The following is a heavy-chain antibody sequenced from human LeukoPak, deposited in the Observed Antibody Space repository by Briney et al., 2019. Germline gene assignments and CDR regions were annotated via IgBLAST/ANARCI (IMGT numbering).Heavy chain of an antibody. CDR3: AKGAVTNTRSFDY. D-gene: IGHD4-17*01. CDR1: GFTFSNYA. J-gene: IGHJ4*02. CDR2: ISARGGTT. Sequence: GGSLRLSCAASGFTFSNYAMSWVRQAPGKGLEWVSIISARGGTTYYAGSVKGRFTFSRDNSKNTLFLQMNSLRAEDTAVYYCAKGAVTNTRSFDYWGQGTLVTVSS. V-gene: IGHV3-23*01.